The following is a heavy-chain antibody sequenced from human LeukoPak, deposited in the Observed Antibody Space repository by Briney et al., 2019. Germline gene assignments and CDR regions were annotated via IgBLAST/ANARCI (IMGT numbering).Heavy chain of an antibody. CDR1: VFTFTNSA. CDR2: VSGNGGNT. J-gene: IGHJ4*02. CDR3: AKSLAVPGSPDY. D-gene: IGHD6-19*01. V-gene: IGHV3-23*01. Sequence: GGSLRLSCAASVFTFTNSAMTWVRHAPGKGLEWVSTVSGNGGNTYYADSVKGRFTISRDNSENTLYLQMNSLRAQDTAVYYCAKSLAVPGSPDYWGQGTLVTVSS.